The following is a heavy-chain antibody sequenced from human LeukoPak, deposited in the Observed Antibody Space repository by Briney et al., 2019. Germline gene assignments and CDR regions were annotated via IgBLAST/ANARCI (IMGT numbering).Heavy chain of an antibody. V-gene: IGHV1-2*02. CDR3: ARAGLVVIPDI. CDR1: GYTFTDYY. J-gene: IGHJ4*02. Sequence: ASVKVSCKASGYTFTDYYMHWVRQAPGQGLEWLGWINPNSGDTNYAQKFQGRVTMTRDTSISTAYMDLSRLRSDDTAVYYCARAGLVVIPDIWGQGTLVTVSS. CDR2: INPNSGDT. D-gene: IGHD2-8*02.